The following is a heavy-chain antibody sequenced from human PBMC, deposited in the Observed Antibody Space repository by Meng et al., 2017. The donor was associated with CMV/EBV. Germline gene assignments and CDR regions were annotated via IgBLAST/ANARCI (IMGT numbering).Heavy chain of an antibody. V-gene: IGHV3-30-3*01. J-gene: IGHJ6*02. CDR3: ARDLRRQGWSSYYYYYYGMDV. Sequence: GGSLRLSCAASGFTFSSYAMHWVRQAPGKGLEWVAVISYDGSNKYYADSVKGRFTISRDNSKNTLYLQMNSLRAEDTAVYYCARDLRRQGWSSYYYYYYGMDVWGQGTTVTVSS. D-gene: IGHD6-19*01. CDR1: GFTFSSYA. CDR2: ISYDGSNK.